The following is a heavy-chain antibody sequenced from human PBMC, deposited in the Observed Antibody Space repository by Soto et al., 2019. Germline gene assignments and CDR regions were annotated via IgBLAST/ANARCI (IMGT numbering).Heavy chain of an antibody. CDR1: GGTFSNSA. V-gene: IGHV1-69*12. Sequence: QVQLEQSGAEVKKPGSSVKVSCKASGGTFSNSAISWVRQAPGQGLEWMGGIMPIFRTPDYAQRFQGRVTITADESTSTAYMELSGLRPDETAVYYCARDKDRQHLGGNYYYILDVWGQGTTVTVSS. CDR3: ARDKDRQHLGGNYYYILDV. CDR2: IMPIFRTP. J-gene: IGHJ6*02.